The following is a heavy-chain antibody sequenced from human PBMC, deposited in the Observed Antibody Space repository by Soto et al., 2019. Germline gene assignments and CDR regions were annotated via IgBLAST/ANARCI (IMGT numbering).Heavy chain of an antibody. Sequence: QVQLVQSGAEVKKPGASVKVSCKASGYTFTSYGISWVRQAPGQGLEWRGWISAYNGYTNYAQQLQRRVTMTTDTSTSTAYMELRSLRSDDTAVYYCALSMVRGVIIKGYYYYGMDVWGQGTTVTVSS. CDR2: ISAYNGYT. D-gene: IGHD3-10*01. J-gene: IGHJ6*02. CDR3: ALSMVRGVIIKGYYYYGMDV. CDR1: GYTFTSYG. V-gene: IGHV1-18*04.